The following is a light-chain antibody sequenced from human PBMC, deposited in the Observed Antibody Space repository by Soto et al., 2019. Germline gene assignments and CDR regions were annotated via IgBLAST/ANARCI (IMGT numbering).Light chain of an antibody. V-gene: IGKV3-15*01. CDR3: QQYNNWPLYT. J-gene: IGKJ2*01. Sequence: EIVMTQSPATLSVSLGERATLSCRASQSVSSNLAWYQQKPGQAPRLLIYGASTRATDIPARFSGSWSGTEFTLTISSLQSEDFAVYYCQQYNNWPLYTFGQGTKLEIK. CDR1: QSVSSN. CDR2: GAS.